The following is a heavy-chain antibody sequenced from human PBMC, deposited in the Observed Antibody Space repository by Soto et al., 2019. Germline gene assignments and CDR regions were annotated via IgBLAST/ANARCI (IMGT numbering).Heavy chain of an antibody. D-gene: IGHD3-16*01. CDR2: ITTSGNTI. J-gene: IGHJ4*02. V-gene: IGHV3-48*03. CDR3: SREASYDAIDY. Sequence: SCAASGFTFSTFEMNWVRQAPGKGPEWVSYITTSGNTIFYADSVKGRFTISRDNAKNSLYLQMNSLRAEDTALYYCSREASYDAIDYWGQGTLVTVSS. CDR1: GFTFSTFE.